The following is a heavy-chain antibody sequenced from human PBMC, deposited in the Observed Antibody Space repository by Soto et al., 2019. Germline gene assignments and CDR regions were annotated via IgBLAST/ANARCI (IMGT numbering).Heavy chain of an antibody. V-gene: IGHV4-31*03. CDR3: VRCSSMAKGTGNFDY. Sequence: QVQLQESGPGLVKPSQTLSLTCTVSGGPISSDSYYWSWIRQHPGKGLEWIGYIYYSGTTYDNPSLRRRVTISVDTSKNQFSLKLSSVTAADTAVYYCVRCSSMAKGTGNFDYWGQGTLVTVSS. J-gene: IGHJ4*02. CDR2: IYYSGTT. CDR1: GGPISSDSYY. D-gene: IGHD3-10*01.